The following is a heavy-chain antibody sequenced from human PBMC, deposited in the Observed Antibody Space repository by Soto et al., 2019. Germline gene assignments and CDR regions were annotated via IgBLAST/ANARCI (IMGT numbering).Heavy chain of an antibody. CDR2: ISSNGEST. V-gene: IGHV3-64*02. J-gene: IGHJ4*02. Sequence: EVQLVESGEGLVQPGGSLRLSCAASGFTFSSYSMHWVRQAPGKGLEYVSAISSNGESTYYADSVKGRFTISRDNSKNTLYLQMDSLRPEDMAVYYCARVGGAGFFDYWGQGTLVTVSS. D-gene: IGHD3-3*01. CDR3: ARVGGAGFFDY. CDR1: GFTFSSYS.